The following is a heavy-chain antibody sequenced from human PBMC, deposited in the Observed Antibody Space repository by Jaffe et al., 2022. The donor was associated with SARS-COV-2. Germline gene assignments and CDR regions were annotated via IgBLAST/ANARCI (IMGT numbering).Heavy chain of an antibody. CDR1: GGSISSYY. CDR3: ARADYGFDY. J-gene: IGHJ4*02. Sequence: QVQLQESGPGLVKPSETLSLTCTVSGGSISSYYWSWIRQPPGKGLEWIGYIYYSGSTNYNPSLKSRVTISVDTSKNQFSLKLSSVTAADTAVYYCARADYGFDYWGQGTLVTVSS. V-gene: IGHV4-59*01. D-gene: IGHD4-17*01. CDR2: IYYSGST.